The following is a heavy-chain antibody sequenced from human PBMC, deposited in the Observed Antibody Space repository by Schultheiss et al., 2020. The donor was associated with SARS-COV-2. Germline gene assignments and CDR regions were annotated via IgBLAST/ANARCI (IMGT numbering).Heavy chain of an antibody. J-gene: IGHJ5*02. CDR1: GGSFSGYY. D-gene: IGHD3-10*01. Sequence: GSLRLSCAVYGGSFSGYYWSWIRQPPGKGLEWIGEINHSGSTNYNPSLKSRVTISVDTSKNQFSLKLSSVTAADTAVYYCARGYGSGSYGIDPWGQGTLVTVSS. CDR3: ARGYGSGSYGIDP. CDR2: INHSGST. V-gene: IGHV4-34*01.